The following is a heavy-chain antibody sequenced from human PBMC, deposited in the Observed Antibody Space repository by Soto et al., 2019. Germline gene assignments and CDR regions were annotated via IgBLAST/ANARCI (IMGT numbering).Heavy chain of an antibody. V-gene: IGHV4-59*08. CDR3: ARSIWSGYLNAFDI. CDR2: IFYSGST. CDR1: SGSISSYY. D-gene: IGHD3-3*01. J-gene: IGHJ3*02. Sequence: QVQLQESGPGLVKPSETLSLTCTVSSGSISSYYWSWIRQPPGKGLEFIGYIFYSGSTNYNPSLKIRVTISVDTSKNQFSLNLISVTAADTAVYYCARSIWSGYLNAFDIWGQGTMVTVSS.